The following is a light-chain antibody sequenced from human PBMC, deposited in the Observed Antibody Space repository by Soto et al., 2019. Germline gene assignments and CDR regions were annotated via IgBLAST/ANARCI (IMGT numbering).Light chain of an antibody. CDR2: SAS. J-gene: IGKJ1*01. Sequence: DIQMTQSPASLSASVGARVTITCRASQNIATSLNWYQQTPGKAPKVLIYSASSLQSGVLTRFSGSGSGTDFTLTTSSLQPEDFVTYYCRQSYISPRTFGQGTKVEIK. CDR3: RQSYISPRT. V-gene: IGKV1-39*01. CDR1: QNIATS.